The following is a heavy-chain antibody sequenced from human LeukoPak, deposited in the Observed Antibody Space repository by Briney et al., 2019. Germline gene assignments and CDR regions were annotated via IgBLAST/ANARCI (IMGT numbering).Heavy chain of an antibody. CDR3: AREGQYYYGSGSYSLGY. D-gene: IGHD3-10*01. CDR1: GYTFTGYY. Sequence: ASVKVSCKASGYTFTGYYMHWVRQAPGQGLEWMGWINPNSGGTNYAQKFQGRVTMTRDTSISTAYMELSRLRSDDTAVYYCAREGQYYYGSGSYSLGYWGQGTLVTVSS. CDR2: INPNSGGT. J-gene: IGHJ4*02. V-gene: IGHV1-2*02.